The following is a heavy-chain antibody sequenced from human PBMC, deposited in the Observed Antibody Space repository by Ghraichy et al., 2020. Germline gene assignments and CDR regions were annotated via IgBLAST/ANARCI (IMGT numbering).Heavy chain of an antibody. J-gene: IGHJ4*02. CDR2: IGFDGNNK. V-gene: IGHV3-30*02. D-gene: IGHD6-13*01. Sequence: GESLNISCAASGFPFSLYGMHWVRQAPGKGLEWVAFIGFDGNNKKYAGSVKGRLTISRDNSKNTLYLEMNSLRAEDSAVYYCAKDRSQTKYSTRWYMAPDYWGQGTLVTVSS. CDR1: GFPFSLYG. CDR3: AKDRSQTKYSTRWYMAPDY.